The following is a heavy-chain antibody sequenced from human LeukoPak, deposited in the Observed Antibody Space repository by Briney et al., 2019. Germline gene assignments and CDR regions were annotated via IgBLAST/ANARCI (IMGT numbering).Heavy chain of an antibody. CDR1: GYTFTGYY. CDR3: ARDLSRFGELLDWFDP. D-gene: IGHD3-10*01. J-gene: IGHJ5*02. V-gene: IGHV1-18*04. CDR2: ISAYNGNT. Sequence: ASVKVSCKASGYTFTGYYMHWVRQAPGQGLEWMGWISAYNGNTNYAQKLQGRVTMTTDTSTSTAYMELRSLRSDDTAVYYCARDLSRFGELLDWFDPWGQGTLVTVSS.